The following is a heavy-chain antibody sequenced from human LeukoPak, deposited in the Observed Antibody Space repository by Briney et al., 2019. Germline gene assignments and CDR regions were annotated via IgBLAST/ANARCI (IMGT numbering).Heavy chain of an antibody. D-gene: IGHD2-15*01. V-gene: IGHV3-30-3*01. CDR2: ISYDGSNK. CDR1: GFTFSSYA. Sequence: GGSLRLSCAASGFTFSSYAMHWVRQAPGKGLEWVAVISYDGSNKYYADSVKGRFTISRDSSKNTLYLQMNSLRAEDTAVYYCARDPVRYCSGGSCYHFDYWGQGTLVTVSS. J-gene: IGHJ4*02. CDR3: ARDPVRYCSGGSCYHFDY.